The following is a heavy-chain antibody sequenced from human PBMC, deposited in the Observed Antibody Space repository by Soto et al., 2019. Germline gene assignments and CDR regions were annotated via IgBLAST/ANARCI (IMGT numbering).Heavy chain of an antibody. CDR3: VRSLSYPGFRHYYYGMDV. J-gene: IGHJ6*02. V-gene: IGHV3-11*06. Sequence: PGGSLRLSCAASGFTFSDYYMSWIRQAPGKGLEWVSYISSSSSYTNYADSVKGRFTISRDNAKNSLYLQMNSLRAEDTAVYYCVRSLSYPGFRHYYYGMDVWGQGTTVTVSS. D-gene: IGHD2-21*01. CDR1: GFTFSDYY. CDR2: ISSSSSYT.